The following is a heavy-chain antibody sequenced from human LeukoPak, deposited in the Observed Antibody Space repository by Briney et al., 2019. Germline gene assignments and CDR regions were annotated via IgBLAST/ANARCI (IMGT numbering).Heavy chain of an antibody. CDR2: ISFDGSDK. CDR1: GFTFNNYG. D-gene: IGHD3-22*01. CDR3: ATAQREYYYDSSGIMGN. V-gene: IGHV3-30*03. J-gene: IGHJ4*02. Sequence: HPGRSLRLSCAGSGFTFNNYGIHWVRQAPGKGLEWVAVISFDGSDKYYADSVKGRFTISRDNSKNTLYLQMDSLRAEDTAVYYCATAQREYYYDSSGIMGNWGQGTLVTVSS.